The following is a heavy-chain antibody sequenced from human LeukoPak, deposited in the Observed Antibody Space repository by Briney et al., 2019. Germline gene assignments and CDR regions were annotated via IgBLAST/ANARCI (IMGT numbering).Heavy chain of an antibody. Sequence: ASVKVSCKASGYTFTSYGISWVRQAPGQGLEWMGWVSDYNGNTNYAQKLQGRVTMTTDTSTSTAYMELRSLRSDDTAVYYCARDLYRDSLPVSWFDPWGQGTLVTVTS. CDR2: VSDYNGNT. CDR1: GYTFTSYG. D-gene: IGHD4-11*01. J-gene: IGHJ5*02. V-gene: IGHV1-18*01. CDR3: ARDLYRDSLPVSWFDP.